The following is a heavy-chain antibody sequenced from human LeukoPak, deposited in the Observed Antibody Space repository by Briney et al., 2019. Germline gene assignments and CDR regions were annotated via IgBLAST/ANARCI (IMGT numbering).Heavy chain of an antibody. CDR2: IYRNGSS. Sequence: PSETLSLTCSVSGASIRPYFWTWIRQPPGKGLEWIAYIYRNGSSHYNPSLKSRVTMSVDTTKNQFSLKMTSVTAADTAVYYCAREGHDLSGYIDLWGQGILVTVST. CDR3: AREGHDLSGYIDL. D-gene: IGHD5-12*01. J-gene: IGHJ5*02. CDR1: GASIRPYF. V-gene: IGHV4-59*13.